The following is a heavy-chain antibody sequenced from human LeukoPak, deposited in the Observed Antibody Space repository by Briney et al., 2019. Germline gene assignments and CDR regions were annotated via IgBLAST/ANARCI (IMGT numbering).Heavy chain of an antibody. CDR3: ARDRAVVVPAAISDGGWFDP. CDR2: ISSSGSTI. V-gene: IGHV3-11*01. J-gene: IGHJ5*02. D-gene: IGHD2-2*02. Sequence: PGGSLRLSCAASGFTFSNYALSWVRQAPGKGLEWVSYISSSGSTIYYADSVKGRFTISRDNAKNSLYLQMNSLRAEDTAVYYCARDRAVVVPAAISDGGWFDPWGQGTLVTVSS. CDR1: GFTFSNYA.